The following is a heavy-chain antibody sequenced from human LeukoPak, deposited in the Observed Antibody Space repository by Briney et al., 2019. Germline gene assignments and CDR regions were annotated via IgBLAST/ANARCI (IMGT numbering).Heavy chain of an antibody. CDR2: ISYDGSNK. J-gene: IGHJ4*02. D-gene: IGHD6-13*01. Sequence: GGSLRLSCAASGFTFSSYAMHWVRQAPGKGLEWVAVISYDGSNKYYADSVKGRFTISRDNSKNTLYLQMNSLRAEDTAVYYCAKEGYSSSWPFDYWGQGTLVTVSS. CDR3: AKEGYSSSWPFDY. CDR1: GFTFSSYA. V-gene: IGHV3-30-3*01.